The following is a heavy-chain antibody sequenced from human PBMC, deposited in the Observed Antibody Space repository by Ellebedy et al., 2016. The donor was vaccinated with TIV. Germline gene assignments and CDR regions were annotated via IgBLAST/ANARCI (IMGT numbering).Heavy chain of an antibody. D-gene: IGHD4-17*01. Sequence: ASVKVSCKASGYTFTSYGISWVRQAPGQGLEWMGWISAYNGNTNYAQKLQGRVTMTTDTSTSTAYMELRSLRSDATAVYYCARHPADDYGDYVGATGDYWGQGTLVTVSS. CDR2: ISAYNGNT. CDR3: ARHPADDYGDYVGATGDY. CDR1: GYTFTSYG. J-gene: IGHJ4*02. V-gene: IGHV1-18*04.